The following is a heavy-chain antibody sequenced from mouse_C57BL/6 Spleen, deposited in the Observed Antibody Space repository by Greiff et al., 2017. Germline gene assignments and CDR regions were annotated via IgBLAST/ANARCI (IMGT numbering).Heavy chain of an antibody. CDR1: GYTFTRYW. CDR2: IDPSDSYT. V-gene: IGHV1-69*01. Sequence: QVQLQQPGAELVMPGASVKLSCKASGYTFTRYWMHWVKQRPGQGLEWIGEIDPSDSYTNYNQKFKGKSTLTVDKSSSTAYMQLSRLTSEYSAVYYCARHATVKGLAMDYWGQGTSVTVSS. J-gene: IGHJ4*01. CDR3: ARHATVKGLAMDY. D-gene: IGHD1-1*01.